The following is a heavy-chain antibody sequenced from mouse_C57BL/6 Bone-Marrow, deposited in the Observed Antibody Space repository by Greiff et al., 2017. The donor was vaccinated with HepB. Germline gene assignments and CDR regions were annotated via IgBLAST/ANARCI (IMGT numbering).Heavy chain of an antibody. CDR1: GFTFSDYG. V-gene: IGHV5-17*01. Sequence: EVMLVESGGGLVKPGGSLKLSCAASGFTFSDYGMHWVRQAPEKGLEWVAYISSGSSTIYYADTVKGRFTISRDNAKNTLFLQMTSLRSEDTAMYYCARALDSSGHAWFAYWGQGTLVTVSA. J-gene: IGHJ3*01. D-gene: IGHD3-2*02. CDR2: ISSGSSTI. CDR3: ARALDSSGHAWFAY.